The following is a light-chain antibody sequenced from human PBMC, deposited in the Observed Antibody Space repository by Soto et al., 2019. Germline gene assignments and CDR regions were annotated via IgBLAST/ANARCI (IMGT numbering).Light chain of an antibody. Sequence: QSVPTQPASVSGSPGQSIAISCTGTSSDIGAYNYVSWYQQHPDQAPKLLIHEVNNRPAGVSDRFSGSKSGNTASLTISGLQADDEADYYCSSHTTYNTWVFGTGTKLTVL. V-gene: IGLV2-14*01. J-gene: IGLJ1*01. CDR3: SSHTTYNTWV. CDR2: EVN. CDR1: SSDIGAYNY.